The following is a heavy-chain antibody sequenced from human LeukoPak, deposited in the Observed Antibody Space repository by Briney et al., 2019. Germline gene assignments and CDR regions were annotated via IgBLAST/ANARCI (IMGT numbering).Heavy chain of an antibody. CDR1: GFTFSSYW. CDR3: AGLRRAYYYYMDV. V-gene: IGHV3-7*01. J-gene: IGHJ6*03. CDR2: IKQDGSEK. Sequence: GGSLRLSCAASGFTFSSYWMNWVRQAPGKGLEWVANIKQDGSEKYYVDSLKGRFTISRDNANNLLFLQMSSLRAEDTAVYFCAGLRRAYYYYMDVWGKGTTVTVSS.